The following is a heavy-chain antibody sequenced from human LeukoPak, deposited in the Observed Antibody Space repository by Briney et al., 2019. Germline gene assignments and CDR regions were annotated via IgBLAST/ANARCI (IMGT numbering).Heavy chain of an antibody. CDR1: GFTFSSYA. Sequence: PGGSRRVAWAAAGFTFSSYAMHWVRQAPGKGLVWVSRVKSDGSSTSYADSVKGRFTISRDNAKNSLYLQMNSLRPEDTAVYFCVVGGAGGGYFPNWGQGRLVIVSS. CDR2: VKSDGSST. J-gene: IGHJ1*01. CDR3: VVGGAGGGYFPN. V-gene: IGHV3-74*01. D-gene: IGHD3-16*01.